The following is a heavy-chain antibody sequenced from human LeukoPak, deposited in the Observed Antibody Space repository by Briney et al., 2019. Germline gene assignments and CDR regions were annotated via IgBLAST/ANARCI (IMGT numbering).Heavy chain of an antibody. D-gene: IGHD1-26*01. CDR2: ISSSSSTI. Sequence: GGSLRLSCVASGFTFGSYGMSWVRQAPGKGLEWVSYISSSSSTIYYADSVKGRFTISRDNAKNSLYLQMNSLRAEDTAVYYCARAPVGAPTDYWGQGTLVTVSS. CDR3: ARAPVGAPTDY. J-gene: IGHJ4*02. CDR1: GFTFGSYG. V-gene: IGHV3-48*01.